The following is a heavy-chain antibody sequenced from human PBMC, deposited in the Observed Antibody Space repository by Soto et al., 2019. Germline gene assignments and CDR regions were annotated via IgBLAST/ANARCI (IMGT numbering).Heavy chain of an antibody. V-gene: IGHV2-26*01. J-gene: IGHJ6*02. Sequence: FCPTLVYRPESVTLTCTDSGFSLSNFRVGVSWIRQPPGKALEWLAHIFSHDEKSYSTSLKSRLTISKDTSKSQVVLTMTNMDPVDTAKYYCARMAHVDYRAPTGMDVWGQG. CDR3: ARMAHVDYRAPTGMDV. CDR2: IFSHDEK. D-gene: IGHD4-17*01. CDR1: GFSLSNFRVG.